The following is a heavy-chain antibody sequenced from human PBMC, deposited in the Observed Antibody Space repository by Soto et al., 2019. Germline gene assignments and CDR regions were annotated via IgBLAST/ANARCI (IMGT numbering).Heavy chain of an antibody. D-gene: IGHD6-13*01. CDR2: LSSNGIGT. J-gene: IGHJ6*02. CDR3: VKDMGQAAVGIRYPYGLDV. Sequence: GWLRLACSGCRFTVRSFGMHWVRQGPGKGLEHVSTLSSNGIGTYYADSVKGRFTFSRDTSKNTLYLQMSSLRTEDTAVYYCVKDMGQAAVGIRYPYGLDVWGLGTTVTVS. CDR1: RFTVRSFG. V-gene: IGHV3-64D*06.